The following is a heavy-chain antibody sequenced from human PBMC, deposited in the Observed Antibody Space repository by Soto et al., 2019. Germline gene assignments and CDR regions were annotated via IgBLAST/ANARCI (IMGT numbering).Heavy chain of an antibody. Sequence: GGSLRLSCAASGFTFSSYAMSWVRQAPGKGLEWVSAISGSGGSTYYADSVKGRFTISRDNSKNTLYLQMNSLRAEDTAVYYCAKDRLSYYDILTGYTQGNYFDYWGQGTLVTVSS. CDR2: ISGSGGST. J-gene: IGHJ4*02. V-gene: IGHV3-23*01. CDR1: GFTFSSYA. CDR3: AKDRLSYYDILTGYTQGNYFDY. D-gene: IGHD3-9*01.